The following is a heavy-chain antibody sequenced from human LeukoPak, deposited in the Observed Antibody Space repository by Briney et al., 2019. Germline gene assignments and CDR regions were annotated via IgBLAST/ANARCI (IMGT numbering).Heavy chain of an antibody. J-gene: IGHJ4*02. D-gene: IGHD1-14*01. V-gene: IGHV3-21*06. CDR2: IGPTGFDR. Sequence: PGGSLRLSCTPSGLTFSTSGFNWVRQAPGKGLEWVASIGPTGFDRYHADSIKGRFTISRDNANNVLYLQVDSLRAEDTAVYYCATETNGRHYDYWGQGTLLTVSS. CDR3: ATETNGRHYDY. CDR1: GLTFSTSG.